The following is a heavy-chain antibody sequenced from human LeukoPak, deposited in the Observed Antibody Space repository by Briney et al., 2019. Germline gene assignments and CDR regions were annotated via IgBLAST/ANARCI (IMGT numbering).Heavy chain of an antibody. CDR1: GFTFSSYG. CDR2: ISYDGSNK. J-gene: IGHJ4*02. CDR3: ATLYQLGYSGYDYSEGRVDY. V-gene: IGHV3-30*03. Sequence: GGSLRLSCAASGFTFSSYGMHWVRQAPGKGLEWVAVISYDGSNKYYADSVKGRFTISRDNSKNTLYLQMNSLSDEDTAVYYCATLYQLGYSGYDYSEGRVDYWGQGTLVTVSS. D-gene: IGHD5-12*01.